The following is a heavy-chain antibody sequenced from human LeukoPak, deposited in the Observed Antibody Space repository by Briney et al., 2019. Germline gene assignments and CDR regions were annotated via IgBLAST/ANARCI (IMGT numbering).Heavy chain of an antibody. V-gene: IGHV4-38-2*01. CDR3: AGSVVRNVDY. D-gene: IGHD2-21*01. Sequence: SETLSLTCAVSGYSISSGYYWGWIRQPPGKGLEWIGRIYHSGSTYYNPSLKSRVTISVDTSKNQFSLKLSSVTAADTAVYYCAGSVVRNVDYWGQGTLVTVSS. J-gene: IGHJ4*02. CDR2: IYHSGST. CDR1: GYSISSGYY.